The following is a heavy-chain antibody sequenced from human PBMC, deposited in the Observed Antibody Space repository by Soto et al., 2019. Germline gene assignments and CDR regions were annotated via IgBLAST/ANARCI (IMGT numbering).Heavy chain of an antibody. V-gene: IGHV4-59*01. D-gene: IGHD3-3*01. Sequence: SETLSLTCTVSGCSISNYYWTSIRQPPGKGLEWIGYIYYIGSTNYNPSLKSRVTISVDTSMNQFSLKLNSVTAADTAMYYCARTIFGASSRAYYYYMDVWGKGTTVTAP. CDR3: ARTIFGASSRAYYYYMDV. CDR2: IYYIGST. J-gene: IGHJ6*03. CDR1: GCSISNYY.